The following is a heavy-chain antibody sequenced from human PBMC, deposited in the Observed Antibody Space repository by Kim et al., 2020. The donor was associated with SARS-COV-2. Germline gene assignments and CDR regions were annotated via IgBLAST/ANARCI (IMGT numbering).Heavy chain of an antibody. J-gene: IGHJ6*02. Sequence: GGSLRLSCAASGFTFSSYAMSWVRQAPGKGLQWVSAISGGGGSTYYADSVKGRFTISRDNSKNTLYLQMNSLRAEDTALYYCAKDRISTSAYYYYGMDVWGQGTTVTVSS. CDR1: GFTFSSYA. CDR3: AKDRISTSAYYYYGMDV. V-gene: IGHV3-23*01. D-gene: IGHD2-2*01. CDR2: ISGGGGST.